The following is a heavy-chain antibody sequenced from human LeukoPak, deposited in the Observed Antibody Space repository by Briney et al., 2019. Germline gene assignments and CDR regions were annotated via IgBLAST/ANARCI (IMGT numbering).Heavy chain of an antibody. J-gene: IGHJ4*02. CDR3: ARSGVVVTAIPFDY. CDR1: GGTFSSYA. CDR2: IIPILGIA. Sequence: SVKVSCKASGGTFSSYAISWVRQAPGQGLEWMGRIIPILGIANYAQKFQGRVTITADKSTSTAYMELSSLRSEDTAVYYCARSGVVVTAIPFDYWGQGTLDTVSS. D-gene: IGHD2-21*02. V-gene: IGHV1-69*04.